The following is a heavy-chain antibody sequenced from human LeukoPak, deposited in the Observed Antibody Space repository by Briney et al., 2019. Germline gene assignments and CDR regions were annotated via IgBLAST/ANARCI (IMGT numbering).Heavy chain of an antibody. Sequence: SETLSLTCTVSGGSISRYYWSWIRQPPGKGPEWIGYIYYSGSTNYNPSLKSRVTISVDTSKNQFSLNLSSVTAAEMAVYYCAREGYLPYYFDYWGQGTLVTVSS. V-gene: IGHV4-59*01. CDR2: IYYSGST. J-gene: IGHJ4*02. CDR1: GGSISRYY. CDR3: AREGYLPYYFDY. D-gene: IGHD6-13*01.